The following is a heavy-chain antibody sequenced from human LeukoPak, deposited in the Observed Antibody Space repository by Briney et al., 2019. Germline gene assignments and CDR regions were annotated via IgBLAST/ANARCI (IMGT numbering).Heavy chain of an antibody. CDR3: ARHYGP. CDR2: IYYSGST. D-gene: IGHD3-16*01. CDR1: GYSISSSNW. Sequence: SETLSLTCAVSGYSISSSNWWYWIRQPPGKGLEWIGSIYYSGSTYYNPSLKSRVTISVDTSKNQFSLKLNSVTATDTAVYYCARHYGPWGQGTLVTVSS. J-gene: IGHJ4*02. V-gene: IGHV4-38-2*01.